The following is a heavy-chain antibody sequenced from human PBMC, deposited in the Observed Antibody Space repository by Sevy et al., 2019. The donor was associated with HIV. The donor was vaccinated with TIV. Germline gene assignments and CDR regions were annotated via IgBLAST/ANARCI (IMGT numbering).Heavy chain of an antibody. CDR3: ARDSGYSNYFVVGAY. CDR1: GFTFNTYP. J-gene: IGHJ4*02. V-gene: IGHV3-30-3*01. CDR2: ITYDGSSK. D-gene: IGHD4-4*01. Sequence: GGSLRLSCAASGFTFNTYPMHWVRQAPGKGLEWVAVITYDGSSKHYAESVRGRFTISREDSENTLYLQMNSMRPDDTAIYYCARDSGYSNYFVVGAYWGQGTLVTVSS.